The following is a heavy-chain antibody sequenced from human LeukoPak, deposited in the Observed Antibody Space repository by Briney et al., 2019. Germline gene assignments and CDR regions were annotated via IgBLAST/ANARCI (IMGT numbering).Heavy chain of an antibody. V-gene: IGHV3-23*01. J-gene: IGHJ6*02. D-gene: IGHD4-11*01. CDR2: ISGRGGSE. CDR3: AKDEPTTVTTLPYCYYYGMDV. Sequence: GASLRPSVASSGFTFSSYAMSWVRQPPGKGEGGGSAISGRGGSEYYADSEEGRFTISRDNSKNTLSLQMNSLRAEDTAVYYWAKDEPTTVTTLPYCYYYGMDVWGQGTTVTVSS. CDR1: GFTFSSYA.